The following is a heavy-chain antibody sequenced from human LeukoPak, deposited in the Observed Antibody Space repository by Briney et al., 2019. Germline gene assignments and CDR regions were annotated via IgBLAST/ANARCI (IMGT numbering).Heavy chain of an antibody. Sequence: GGSLRLSCAASGFTFSSHAMSWVRQAPGKGLEWVSSISGSGDNRNYADSVKGRFTISRDNAKSSMWLQMNSLRDEDTAVYYCARDQTPFYWGQGSLVTVSS. CDR2: ISGSGDNR. CDR1: GFTFSSHA. J-gene: IGHJ4*02. CDR3: ARDQTPFY. D-gene: IGHD2-15*01. V-gene: IGHV3-23*01.